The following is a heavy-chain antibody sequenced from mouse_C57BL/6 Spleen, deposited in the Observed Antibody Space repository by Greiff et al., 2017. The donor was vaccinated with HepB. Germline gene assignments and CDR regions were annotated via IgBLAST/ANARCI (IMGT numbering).Heavy chain of an antibody. Sequence: EVHLVESGGGLVKPGGSLKLSCAASGFTFSDYGMHWVRQAPEKGLEWVAYISSGSSTIYYADTVKGRFTISRDNAKNTLFLQMTSLRSEDTAMYYCARSYYGSSYDWYFDVWGTGTTVTVSS. CDR3: ARSYYGSSYDWYFDV. CDR1: GFTFSDYG. D-gene: IGHD1-1*01. V-gene: IGHV5-17*01. J-gene: IGHJ1*03. CDR2: ISSGSSTI.